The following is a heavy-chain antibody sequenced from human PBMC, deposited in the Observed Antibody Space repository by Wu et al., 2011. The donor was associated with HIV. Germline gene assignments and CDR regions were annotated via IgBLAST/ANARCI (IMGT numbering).Heavy chain of an antibody. V-gene: IGHV1-2*04. CDR3: SRDPNVGHY. D-gene: IGHD1-26*01. J-gene: IGHJ4*02. CDR1: GYTFVGYN. Sequence: QVQLVQSGAEVKEPGASMKVACKASGYTFVGYNIHWVRQVPGQGLEWMGWMNTDSGDTKSAQKFQGWVTMTRDTSIYTAYMELSRLTSDDTAVYYCSRDPNVGHYWGRGTLVTVSS. CDR2: MNTDSGDT.